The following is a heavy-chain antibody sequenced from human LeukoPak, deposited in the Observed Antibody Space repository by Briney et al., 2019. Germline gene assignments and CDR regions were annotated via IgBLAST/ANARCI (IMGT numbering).Heavy chain of an antibody. CDR3: ARLSCSGGSCYDYFDY. J-gene: IGHJ4*02. CDR2: INHSGST. D-gene: IGHD2-15*01. V-gene: IGHV4-34*01. Sequence: SETLSLTCAVYGGSFSGYYWSWIRQPPGKGLEWIGEINHSGSTNYNPSLKSRVTISVDTSKNQFSLKLSSVTAADTAVYYCARLSCSGGSCYDYFDYWGQGTLVTVSS. CDR1: GGSFSGYY.